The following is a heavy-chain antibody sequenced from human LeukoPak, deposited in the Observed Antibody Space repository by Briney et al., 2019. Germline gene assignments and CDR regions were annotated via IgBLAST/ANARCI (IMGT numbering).Heavy chain of an antibody. Sequence: SVKVSCKASVGTFSSYAISWVRQAPGQGLEWMRGIIPIFGTANYAQKFQGRVTITADESTSTAYMELSSLRSEVTAVYYCARDLGLLRDYWGQETLVTVSS. CDR1: VGTFSSYA. CDR2: IIPIFGTA. V-gene: IGHV1-69*13. CDR3: ARDLGLLRDY. D-gene: IGHD1-7*01. J-gene: IGHJ4*02.